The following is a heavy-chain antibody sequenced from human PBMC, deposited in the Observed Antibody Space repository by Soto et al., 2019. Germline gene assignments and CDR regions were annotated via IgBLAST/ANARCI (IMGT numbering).Heavy chain of an antibody. D-gene: IGHD3-9*01. CDR2: IYYSGST. Sequence: SETLSLTCTVSGGSISSYYWSWIRQPPGKGLEWIGYIYYSGSTNYNPSLKSRVTISVDTSKNQFSLKLSSVTAADTAVYYRARAKYYDILTGISAFDIWGQGTMVTVSS. J-gene: IGHJ3*02. CDR1: GGSISSYY. CDR3: ARAKYYDILTGISAFDI. V-gene: IGHV4-59*01.